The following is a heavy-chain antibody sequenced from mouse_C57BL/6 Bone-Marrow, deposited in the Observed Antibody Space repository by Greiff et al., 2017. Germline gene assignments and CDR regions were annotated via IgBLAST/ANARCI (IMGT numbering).Heavy chain of an antibody. CDR2: IYPRSGNT. D-gene: IGHD2-14*01. J-gene: IGHJ4*01. CDR1: GYTFPSYG. V-gene: IGHV1-81*01. Sequence: QVQLQQSGAELARPGASVKLSCKASGYTFPSYGISWVQQRTGQGLEWIGEIYPRSGNTYYPEKIKGRATLTADKSSSTAYMELRSLTSEDSAVYFCASQGVRRRYAMDDWGQGTSVTVSS. CDR3: ASQGVRRRYAMDD.